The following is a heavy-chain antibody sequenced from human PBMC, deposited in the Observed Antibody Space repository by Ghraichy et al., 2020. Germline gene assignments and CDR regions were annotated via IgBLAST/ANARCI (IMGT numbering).Heavy chain of an antibody. CDR2: INHNGNT. Sequence: SETLSLTCAVYGGSFSGYWSWIRQSPGRGLEWIGEINHNGNTNYNPSLQSRVTISVDTSKNQFSLKLSSVTAADTAVYYCARPYQMLMNDAFDIWGRGTMVNISS. CDR1: GGSFSGY. CDR3: ARPYQMLMNDAFDI. J-gene: IGHJ3*02. V-gene: IGHV4-34*01. D-gene: IGHD2-2*01.